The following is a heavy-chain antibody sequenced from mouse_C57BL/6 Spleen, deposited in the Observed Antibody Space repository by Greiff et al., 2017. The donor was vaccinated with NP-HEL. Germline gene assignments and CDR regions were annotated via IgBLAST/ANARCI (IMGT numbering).Heavy chain of an antibody. CDR2: IHPNSGST. CDR1: GYTFTSYW. D-gene: IGHD1-1*01. J-gene: IGHJ1*03. V-gene: IGHV1-64*01. CDR3: ARSMVLRSNWYFDV. Sequence: QVQLQQPGAELVKPGASVKLSCKASGYTFTSYWMHWVKQRPGQGLEWIGMIHPNSGSTNYNEKFKSKATLTVDKSSSTAYMQLSSLTSEDSAVYYCARSMVLRSNWYFDVWGTGTTVTVSS.